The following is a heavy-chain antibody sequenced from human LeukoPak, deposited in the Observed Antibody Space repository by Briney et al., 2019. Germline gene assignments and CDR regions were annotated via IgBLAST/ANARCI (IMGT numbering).Heavy chain of an antibody. CDR2: ISSSSSYI. CDR3: ARDRVRYCSGGSCYAHAFDI. J-gene: IGHJ3*02. Sequence: PGGSLRLSCAASGFTFSSYSMNWVRQAPGKGLEWVSSISSSSSYIYYADSVKGRFTISRDNAKNSLYLQMNSLRAEDTAVYYCARDRVRYCSGGSCYAHAFDIWGQGTMVTVSS. V-gene: IGHV3-21*01. CDR1: GFTFSSYS. D-gene: IGHD2-15*01.